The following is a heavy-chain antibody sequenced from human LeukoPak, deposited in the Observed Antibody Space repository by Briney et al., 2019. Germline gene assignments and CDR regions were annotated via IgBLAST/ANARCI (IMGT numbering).Heavy chain of an antibody. D-gene: IGHD6-13*01. CDR1: GFTVSSNY. V-gene: IGHV3-66*01. CDR2: IYSGGST. CDR3: ARDVLAAAGTPYFDY. J-gene: IGHJ4*02. Sequence: QTGGSLRLPCAASGFTVSSNYMSWVRQAPGKGLEWVSVIYSGGSTYYADSVKGRFTISRDNSKNTLYLQMNSLRAEDTAVYYCARDVLAAAGTPYFDYWGQGTLVTVSS.